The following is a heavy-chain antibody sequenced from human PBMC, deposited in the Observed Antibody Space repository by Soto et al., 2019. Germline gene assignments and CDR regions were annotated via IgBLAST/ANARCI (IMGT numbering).Heavy chain of an antibody. CDR2: ISAYNGNT. CDR3: VRDDTAYYDILTGYYPYFDY. CDR1: GYTFTSYG. D-gene: IGHD3-9*01. Sequence: QVQLVQSGAEVKKPGASVKVSCKASGYTFTSYGISWVRQAPGQGLEWMGWISAYNGNTNYAQKLQGRVTMTTDTSTSTAYMELRSLRSDDTAVYYCVRDDTAYYDILTGYYPYFDYWGQGTLVTVSS. J-gene: IGHJ4*02. V-gene: IGHV1-18*01.